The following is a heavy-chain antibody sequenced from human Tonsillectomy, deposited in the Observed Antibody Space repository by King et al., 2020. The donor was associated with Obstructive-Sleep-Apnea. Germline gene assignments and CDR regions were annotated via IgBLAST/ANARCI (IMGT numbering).Heavy chain of an antibody. CDR1: GFIFSSYG. V-gene: IGHV3-30*18. J-gene: IGHJ4*02. D-gene: IGHD3-10*01. CDR3: AKVGGSGSYYGYYFDY. CDR2: ISYEGSNK. Sequence: VQLVESGGGVVQPGRSLRLSCAASGFIFSSYGMHWVRQAPGKGLEWGAVISYEGSNKYYAESVKGRFTISRDNSKNTLYLQMNSLRAEDTAVYYCAKVGGSGSYYGYYFDYWGQGTLVTVSS.